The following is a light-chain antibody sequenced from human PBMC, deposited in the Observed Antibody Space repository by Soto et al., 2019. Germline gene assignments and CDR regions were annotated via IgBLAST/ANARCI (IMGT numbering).Light chain of an antibody. CDR1: ITDVGSPNY. J-gene: IGLJ2*01. CDR3: SSYTTTSTWV. Sequence: QSALTQPASVSGSPGQSITISCTGTITDVGSPNYVSWYKQHPGKAPKLMIYDVSNRPSGVSNRFSGSKSGNTASLTISGLQAEDEADYYCSSYTTTSTWVFGGGTKLTVL. CDR2: DVS. V-gene: IGLV2-14*01.